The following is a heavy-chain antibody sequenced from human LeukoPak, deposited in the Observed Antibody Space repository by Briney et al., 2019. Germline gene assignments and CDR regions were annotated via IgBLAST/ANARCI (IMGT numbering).Heavy chain of an antibody. D-gene: IGHD1-26*01. V-gene: IGHV1-69*04. CDR1: GGTFSSYT. CDR2: IIPILGIA. Sequence: SVKVSCKASGGTFSSYTISWVRQAPGQGLEWMGRIIPILGIASYAQKFQGRVTMTRDTSTSTVYMELSSLRSEDTAVYYCARELSSGASDYWGQGTLVTVSS. CDR3: ARELSSGASDY. J-gene: IGHJ4*02.